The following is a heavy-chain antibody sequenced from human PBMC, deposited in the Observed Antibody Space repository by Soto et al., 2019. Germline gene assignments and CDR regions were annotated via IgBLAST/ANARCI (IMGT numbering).Heavy chain of an antibody. CDR3: ASRCTKCYYYYMDV. CDR1: SGSISSSNW. V-gene: IGHV4-4*02. CDR2: IYRSGST. Sequence: QVQLQESGPGLVKPSGTLSLTCAVSSGSISSSNWWSWVRQPPGKGLEWIGEIYRSGSTNYDPSLKSRVTISVDKSMNQFSLKLSSVTAADTAVYYCASRCTKCYYYYMDVWGKGTTVTVSS. J-gene: IGHJ6*03.